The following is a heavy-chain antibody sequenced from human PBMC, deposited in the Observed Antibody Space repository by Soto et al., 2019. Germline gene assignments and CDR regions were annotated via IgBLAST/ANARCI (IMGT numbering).Heavy chain of an antibody. CDR2: IWYDGSNK. V-gene: IGHV3-33*01. J-gene: IGHJ5*02. Sequence: QVQLVESGGGVVQPGRSLRLSCAASGFTFSSYGMHWVRQAPGKGLEWVAVIWYDGSNKYYADSMKGRFTISRDNSKNTLYLQMNSLRAEDTAVYYCARDVSNNWFDPWGQGTLVTVSS. CDR3: ARDVSNNWFDP. CDR1: GFTFSSYG.